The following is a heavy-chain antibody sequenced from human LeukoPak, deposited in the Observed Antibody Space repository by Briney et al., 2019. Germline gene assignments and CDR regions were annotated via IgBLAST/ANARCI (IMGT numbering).Heavy chain of an antibody. Sequence: GGPLTPSCAASLLTFSNAWMICVRHARGRGVVWLAHLKRKTDGGTKDSAAPVKSRFTISRDDSKNTLYLQMNSLKSEDTAVYYCTTDLGGAYWGQGTLVTVSS. D-gene: IGHD3-10*01. CDR2: LKRKTDGGTK. V-gene: IGHV3-15*01. CDR3: TTDLGGAY. CDR1: LLTFSNAW. J-gene: IGHJ4*02.